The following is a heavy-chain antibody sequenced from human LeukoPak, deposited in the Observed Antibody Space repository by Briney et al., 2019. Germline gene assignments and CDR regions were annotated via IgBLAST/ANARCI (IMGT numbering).Heavy chain of an antibody. D-gene: IGHD3-10*01. CDR2: INRGGST. J-gene: IGHJ4*02. CDR3: ARNYGSGSYYRY. Sequence: SETLSLTCAVYGGSFSGYYWSWIRQPPGLGLEWIGEINRGGSTDYNPSLKSRVTISVDTSKNQFSLKLNSVTDADTAVYYCARNYGSGSYYRYWGQGTLVTVSS. V-gene: IGHV4-34*01. CDR1: GGSFSGYY.